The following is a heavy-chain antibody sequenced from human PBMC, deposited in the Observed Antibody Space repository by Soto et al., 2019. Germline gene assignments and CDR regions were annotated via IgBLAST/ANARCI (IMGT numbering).Heavy chain of an antibody. V-gene: IGHV5-51*01. J-gene: IGHJ4*02. D-gene: IGHD6-13*01. CDR3: ARRSSSSWHFDY. CDR2: IYPGDSDT. Sequence: PGASLKISCKGSGYNFTSYWIGWVRQMPGKGLEWMGIIYPGDSDTRYSPSFQGQVTISADKSISTAYLQWSSLKASDTAMFYCARRSSSSWHFDYWGQGTLVTVSS. CDR1: GYNFTSYW.